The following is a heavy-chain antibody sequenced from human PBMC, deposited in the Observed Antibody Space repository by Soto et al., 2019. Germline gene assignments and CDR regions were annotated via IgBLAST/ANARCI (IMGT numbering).Heavy chain of an antibody. D-gene: IGHD5-18*01. CDR3: VRGGEDTDMITGYFDH. Sequence: SETLSLTCAVYGGSFSGYYWNWIRQPPGKGLEWIGEINHSGSTNYNPSLKRRLTISIDTSKHQFTLKLNSVTAADTAVYYCVRGGEDTDMITGYFDHWGQGTLVTVSS. V-gene: IGHV4-34*01. J-gene: IGHJ4*02. CDR2: INHSGST. CDR1: GGSFSGYY.